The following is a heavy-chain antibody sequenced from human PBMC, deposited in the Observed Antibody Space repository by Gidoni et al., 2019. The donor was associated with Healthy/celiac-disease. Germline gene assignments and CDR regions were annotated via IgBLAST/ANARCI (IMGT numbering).Heavy chain of an antibody. J-gene: IGHJ4*02. CDR2: INPNSGGT. Sequence: QVQLVQFGAEGKKPGASVKVSCKASGSTFTGYYMHWVRQAPGQGLEWMGRINPNSGGTNYAQKFQGRVTMTRDTSISTAYMELSRLRSDDTAVYYCASTVTTSFYFDYWGQGTLVTVSS. V-gene: IGHV1-2*06. CDR3: ASTVTTSFYFDY. CDR1: GSTFTGYY. D-gene: IGHD4-17*01.